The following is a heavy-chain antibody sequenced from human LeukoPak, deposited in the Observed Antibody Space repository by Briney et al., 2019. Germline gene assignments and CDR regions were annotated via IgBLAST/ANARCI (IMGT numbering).Heavy chain of an antibody. V-gene: IGHV4-61*01. CDR3: ARDYFRRPKYSSSPGNWFDP. CDR1: GGSVSSGSYY. CDR2: IYYSGST. Sequence: PSETLSLTCTVSGGSVSSGSYYWSWIRQPPGKGLEWIGYIYYSGSTNYNPSLKSRVTISVDTSKNQFSLKLSSVTAADTAVYYCARDYFRRPKYSSSPGNWFDPWGQGTLVTVSS. D-gene: IGHD6-13*01. J-gene: IGHJ5*02.